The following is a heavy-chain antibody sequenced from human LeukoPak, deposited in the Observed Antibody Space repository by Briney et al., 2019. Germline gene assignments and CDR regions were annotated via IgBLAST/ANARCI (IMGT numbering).Heavy chain of an antibody. Sequence: GGSLRLSCAASGIIFSNYWMHWVRQAPGKGLVWVSRINSDGSSTSYADSVKGRFTISRDNAKNTLYLQMNSLRAEDTAVYYCARDRVWLEWLLWDWGQGTLVTVSS. V-gene: IGHV3-74*01. D-gene: IGHD3-3*01. CDR2: INSDGSST. CDR3: ARDRVWLEWLLWD. J-gene: IGHJ4*02. CDR1: GIIFSNYW.